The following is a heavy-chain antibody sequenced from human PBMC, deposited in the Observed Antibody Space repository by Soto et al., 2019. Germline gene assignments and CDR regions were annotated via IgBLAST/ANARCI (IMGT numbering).Heavy chain of an antibody. CDR3: ARSITFDWLFFDY. CDR1: GGSISRSNW. J-gene: IGHJ4*02. CDR2: IYYSGST. V-gene: IGHV4-4*02. D-gene: IGHD3-9*01. Sequence: SETLSLTCAVSGGSISRSNWWNLVRQPPGKGLEWIGKIYYSGSTNYNPSLKSRVTISVDKSKKQFSLKLNSLTAADTAVYYCARSITFDWLFFDYWGQGTMVTVYS.